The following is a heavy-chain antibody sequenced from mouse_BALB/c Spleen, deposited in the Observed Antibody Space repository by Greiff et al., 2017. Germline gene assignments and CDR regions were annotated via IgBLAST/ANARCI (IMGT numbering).Heavy chain of an antibody. Sequence: EVQLQQSGPELVKPGASVKISCKTSGYTFTEYTMHWVKQSHGKSLEWIGGINPNNGATSYNQKFKGKATFTVDTSSSTAYMQFNSLTSEDSAVYYGARDYSSRSYFDYWGQGTTLTVSS. D-gene: IGHD1-1*01. V-gene: IGHV1-18*01. J-gene: IGHJ2*01. CDR2: INPNNGAT. CDR3: ARDYSSRSYFDY. CDR1: GYTFTEYT.